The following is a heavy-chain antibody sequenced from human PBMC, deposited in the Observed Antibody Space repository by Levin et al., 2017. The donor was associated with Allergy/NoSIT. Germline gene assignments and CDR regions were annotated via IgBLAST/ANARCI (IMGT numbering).Heavy chain of an antibody. Sequence: SCAASGFTFSSYAMSWVRQAPGKGLEWVSAISGSGGSTYYADSVKGRFTISRDNSKNTLYLQMNSLRAEDTAVYYCATNSGSYYCFDYWGQGTLVTVSS. CDR3: ATNSGSYYCFDY. CDR1: GFTFSSYA. J-gene: IGHJ4*02. V-gene: IGHV3-23*01. D-gene: IGHD1-26*01. CDR2: ISGSGGST.